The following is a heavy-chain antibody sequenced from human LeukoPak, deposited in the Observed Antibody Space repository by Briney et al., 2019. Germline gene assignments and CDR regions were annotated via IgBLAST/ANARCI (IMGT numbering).Heavy chain of an antibody. J-gene: IGHJ3*02. CDR2: INHSGST. Sequence: PSETLSLTCAVYGGSFSGYYWSWIRQPPGKGLEWIGVINHSGSTNYNPSLKSRVTISVDTSKNQFSLKLSSVTAADTAVYYCARGLSGDYVTAFDIWGQGTMVTVSS. CDR3: ARGLSGDYVTAFDI. V-gene: IGHV4-34*01. CDR1: GGSFSGYY. D-gene: IGHD4-17*01.